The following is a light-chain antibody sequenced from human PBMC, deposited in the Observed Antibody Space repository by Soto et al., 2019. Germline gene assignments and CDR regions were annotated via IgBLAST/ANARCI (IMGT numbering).Light chain of an antibody. CDR1: SSDVGGYNY. CDR2: EVN. Sequence: QSALTQPPSASGSPGQSVTISCTGTSSDVGGYNYVSWYQQHPGKAPKLMIYEVNKRPSGVPDRFSGSKSGNTASLTVSGLQAEDDADYYCSSYAGTNGVVFGGGTKVTVL. CDR3: SSYAGTNGVV. V-gene: IGLV2-8*01. J-gene: IGLJ3*02.